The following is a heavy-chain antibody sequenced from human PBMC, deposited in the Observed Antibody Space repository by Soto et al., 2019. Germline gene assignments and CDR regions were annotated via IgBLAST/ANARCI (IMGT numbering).Heavy chain of an antibody. Sequence: GGSLRLSCAASGFTFSSDGMHWVRQARGKGLEWVAVIWYDGSNKYYADSVKGRFTISRDNSKNTLYLQMNSLRAEDTAVYYCARDPYNPPRAPFDPWGQGTLVTV. J-gene: IGHJ5*02. CDR1: GFTFSSDG. CDR2: IWYDGSNK. V-gene: IGHV3-33*01. CDR3: ARDPYNPPRAPFDP. D-gene: IGHD1-20*01.